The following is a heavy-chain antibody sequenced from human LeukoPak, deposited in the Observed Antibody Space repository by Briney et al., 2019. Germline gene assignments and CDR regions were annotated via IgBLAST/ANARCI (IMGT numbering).Heavy chain of an antibody. D-gene: IGHD3-9*01. CDR1: GGSISSYY. CDR3: ARVGELLRYFDWPAFDI. J-gene: IGHJ3*02. CDR2: IYYSGST. Sequence: SETLSLTCTVSGGSISSYYWSWIRQPPGKGLEWIGCIYYSGSTNYNPSPKSRVTISVDTSKNQFSLKLSSVTAADTAVYYCARVGELLRYFDWPAFDIWGQGTMVTVSS. V-gene: IGHV4-59*01.